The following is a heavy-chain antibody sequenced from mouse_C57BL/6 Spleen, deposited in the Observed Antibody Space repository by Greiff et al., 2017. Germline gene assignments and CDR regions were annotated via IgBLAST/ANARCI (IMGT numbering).Heavy chain of an antibody. CDR3: AKHYYGSSPHFDY. J-gene: IGHJ2*01. D-gene: IGHD1-1*01. Sequence: QVQLQQSGPELVKPGASVKISCKASGYAFSSSWMNWVKQRPGKGLEWIGRIYPGDGDTNYNGKFKGKATLTADKSSSTAYMQLSSLTSEDSAVYFCAKHYYGSSPHFDYWGQGTTLTVSS. CDR1: GYAFSSSW. CDR2: IYPGDGDT. V-gene: IGHV1-82*01.